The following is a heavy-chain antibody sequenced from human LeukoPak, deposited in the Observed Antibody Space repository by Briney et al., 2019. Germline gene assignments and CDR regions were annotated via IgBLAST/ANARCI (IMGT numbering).Heavy chain of an antibody. V-gene: IGHV4-34*01. Sequence: PSETLSLTCAVYGGSFSGYYWSWIRQPPGKGLEWIGEINHSGSTNYNPSLKSRVTISVDTSKNQSSLKLSSVTAADTAVYYCARDGYNLPTFDYWGQGTLVTVSS. J-gene: IGHJ4*02. D-gene: IGHD5-24*01. CDR3: ARDGYNLPTFDY. CDR1: GGSFSGYY. CDR2: INHSGST.